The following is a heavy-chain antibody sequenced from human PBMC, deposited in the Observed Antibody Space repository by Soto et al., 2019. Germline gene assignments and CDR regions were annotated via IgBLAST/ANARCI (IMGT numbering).Heavy chain of an antibody. CDR2: IIPIFDTA. V-gene: IGHV1-69*13. D-gene: IGHD2-2*02. CDR1: GGTFSSYA. CDR3: ARRYCSSTSCYTGYSYGSAFDY. J-gene: IGHJ4*02. Sequence: GASVKVSCKASGGTFSSYAISWVRQAPGQGLEWMGGIIPIFDTANYAQKFQGRVTITADESTSTAYMELSSLRSEDTAVYYCARRYCSSTSCYTGYSYGSAFDYWGQGTLVTVSS.